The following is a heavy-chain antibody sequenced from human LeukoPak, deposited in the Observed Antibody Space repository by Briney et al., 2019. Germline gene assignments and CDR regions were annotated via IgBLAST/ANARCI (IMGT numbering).Heavy chain of an antibody. CDR3: ARVDRHYCSSTSCYAYGDFDI. CDR1: GYTFTGYY. CDR2: INPNSGGI. Sequence: ASVKVSCKASGYTFTGYYIHWVQQAPGQGLEWMGWINPNSGGINYGERFQGRVTMTRHTSISTAYLELSMLRYDDTAVYYCARVDRHYCSSTSCYAYGDFDIWGQGTMVTVSS. J-gene: IGHJ3*02. D-gene: IGHD2-2*01. V-gene: IGHV1-2*02.